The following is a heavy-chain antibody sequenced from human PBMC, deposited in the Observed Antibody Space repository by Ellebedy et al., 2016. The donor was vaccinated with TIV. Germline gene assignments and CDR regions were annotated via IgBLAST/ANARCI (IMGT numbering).Heavy chain of an antibody. Sequence: GGSLRLXXAASGFTFSSYWMNWVRQAPGKGLEWVANIKQDGSEKNYMNSVKGRFTISRDNAKNSLYLQMNSLRVEDTAVYYCAKGITAAVVEGSLFDPWGQGTPVTVSS. D-gene: IGHD6-13*01. J-gene: IGHJ5*02. CDR3: AKGITAAVVEGSLFDP. V-gene: IGHV3-7*03. CDR1: GFTFSSYW. CDR2: IKQDGSEK.